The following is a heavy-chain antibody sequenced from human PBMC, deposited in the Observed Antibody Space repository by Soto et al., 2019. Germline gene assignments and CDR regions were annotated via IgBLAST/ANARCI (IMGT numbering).Heavy chain of an antibody. CDR3: ARGTRLFYYYDSSGYYGY. CDR1: GGSFSGYY. V-gene: IGHV4-34*01. CDR2: INHSGST. D-gene: IGHD3-22*01. J-gene: IGHJ4*02. Sequence: SETLSLTCAVYGGSFSGYYWSWIRQPPGKGLEWIGEINHSGSTNYNPSLKSRVTISVDTSKNQFSLKLSSVTAADTAVYYCARGTRLFYYYDSSGYYGYWGQGTLVTVSS.